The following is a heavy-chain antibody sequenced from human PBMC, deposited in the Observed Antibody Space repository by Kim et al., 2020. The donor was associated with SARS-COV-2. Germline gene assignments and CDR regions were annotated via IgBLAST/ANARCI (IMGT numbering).Heavy chain of an antibody. D-gene: IGHD6-19*01. CDR1: GGSFSGYY. Sequence: SETLSLICAVYGGSFSGYYWSWIRQPPGKGLEWIGEINHSGSTNYNPSLKSRVTISVDTSKNQFSLKLSSVTAADTAVYYCARVGSSGWYGWFDPWGQGT. J-gene: IGHJ5*02. CDR2: INHSGST. V-gene: IGHV4-34*01. CDR3: ARVGSSGWYGWFDP.